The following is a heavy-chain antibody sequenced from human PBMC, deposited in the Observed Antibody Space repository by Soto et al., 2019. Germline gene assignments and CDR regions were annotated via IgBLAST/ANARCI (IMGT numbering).Heavy chain of an antibody. V-gene: IGHV1-69*06. CDR2: IIPIFGTA. J-gene: IGHJ6*02. CDR3: ARTVVPAAMHYYYGMDV. D-gene: IGHD2-2*01. CDR1: GGTFSSYA. Sequence: SVKVSCKASGGTFSSYAISWVRQAPGQGLEWMGGIIPIFGTANYAQKSQGRVTITADKSTSTAYMELSSLGSEDTAVYYCARTVVPAAMHYYYGMDVWGQGTTVTVSS.